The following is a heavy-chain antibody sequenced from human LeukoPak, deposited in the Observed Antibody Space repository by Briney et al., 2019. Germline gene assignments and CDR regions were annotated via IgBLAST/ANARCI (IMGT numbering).Heavy chain of an antibody. D-gene: IGHD1-26*01. CDR1: GFSISSGYY. V-gene: IGHV4-38-2*02. CDR2: ISHSGTT. Sequence: SETLSLTCTVSGFSISSGYYWGWIRQPPGKGLEWIGAISHSGTTYYNPSLKSRLTISLDTSKNQFSLKLNSVTAADTAVYYCARSSGDEWELLDYWGQGTLVTVSS. CDR3: ARSSGDEWELLDY. J-gene: IGHJ4*02.